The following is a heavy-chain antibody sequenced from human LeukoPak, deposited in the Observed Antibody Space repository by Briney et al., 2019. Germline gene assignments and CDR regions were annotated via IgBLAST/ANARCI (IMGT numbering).Heavy chain of an antibody. CDR3: ARGGGMITFGGISSYYGMDV. CDR1: GYTFTSYG. Sequence: ASVKVSCKASGYTFTSYGISWVRQAPGQGLEWMGWISAYNGNTNYAQKLQGRVTMTTDTSTSTAYMELRSLRSDDTAVYYCARGGGMITFGGISSYYGMDVWGQGTTVTVSS. D-gene: IGHD3-16*01. J-gene: IGHJ6*02. V-gene: IGHV1-18*01. CDR2: ISAYNGNT.